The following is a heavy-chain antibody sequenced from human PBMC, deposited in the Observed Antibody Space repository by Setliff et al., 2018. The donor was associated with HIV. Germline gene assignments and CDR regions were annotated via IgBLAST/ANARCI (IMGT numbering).Heavy chain of an antibody. CDR1: GLTFSNYW. V-gene: IGHV3-7*01. Sequence: GSLRLSCVASGLTFSNYWMRWVRQAPGKGLEWVANIKQDGSEKYYVDSVKGRSTISRDNAKNSLYLQMNSLRAEDTAVYYCARGGGGARRVIGSWGQGALVTVSS. D-gene: IGHD6-6*01. CDR3: ARGGGGARRVIGS. CDR2: IKQDGSEK. J-gene: IGHJ4*02.